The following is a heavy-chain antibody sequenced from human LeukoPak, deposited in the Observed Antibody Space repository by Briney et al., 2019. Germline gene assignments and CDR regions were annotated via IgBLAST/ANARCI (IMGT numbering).Heavy chain of an antibody. D-gene: IGHD5-18*01. CDR3: ARASGDIVETATMGSY. Sequence: GSLRLSCAASGFTFSSYSMNWVRQAPGKGLEWVSSISSSSSSIYYADSVKGRFTISRDNAKNSLYLQMNSLRAEDTAVYYCARASGDIVETATMGSYWGQGTLVSVSS. V-gene: IGHV3-21*01. J-gene: IGHJ4*02. CDR2: ISSSSSSI. CDR1: GFTFSSYS.